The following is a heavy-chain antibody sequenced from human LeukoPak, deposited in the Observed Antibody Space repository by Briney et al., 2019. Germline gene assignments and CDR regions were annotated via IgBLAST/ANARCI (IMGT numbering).Heavy chain of an antibody. Sequence: PSETLSLTCTVSGGSIGTYYWSWIRQPPGKGLEWIGYIHYSGTTNYNPSLKSRVTISVDASKNQFYLELSSVTAADTAVYYCARRPLTSYYFEHWGQGTLVTVSS. CDR3: ARRPLTSYYFEH. J-gene: IGHJ4*02. CDR1: GGSIGTYY. V-gene: IGHV4-59*08. CDR2: IHYSGTT.